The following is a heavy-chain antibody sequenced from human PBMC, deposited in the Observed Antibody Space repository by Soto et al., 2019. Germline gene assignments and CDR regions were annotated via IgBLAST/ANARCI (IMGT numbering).Heavy chain of an antibody. CDR3: ARDVRTVTTQSYFDY. V-gene: IGHV3-21*01. D-gene: IGHD4-17*01. J-gene: IGHJ4*02. CDR1: GFTFSSYS. Sequence: EVQLVESGGGLVKPGGSLRLSCAASGFTFSSYSMNWVRQAPGKGLEWVSSISSSSSYIYYADSVKGRFTISRDNAKNSLYLQMNSLRAEDTAVYYCARDVRTVTTQSYFDYWGQGTLVTVSS. CDR2: ISSSSSYI.